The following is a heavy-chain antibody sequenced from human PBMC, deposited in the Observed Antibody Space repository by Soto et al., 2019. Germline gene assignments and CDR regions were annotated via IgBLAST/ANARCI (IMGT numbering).Heavy chain of an antibody. V-gene: IGHV3-23*01. Sequence: GGSLRLSCAASGFTFSSYAMSWVRQAPGKGLEWVSAISGSGGSTYYADSVKGRFTISRDNSKNTLYLQMNSLRAEDTAVYYCAKERGYCSGGSCYSWGGNNYFDYWGQGTLVTVSS. CDR3: AKERGYCSGGSCYSWGGNNYFDY. CDR2: ISGSGGST. D-gene: IGHD2-15*01. CDR1: GFTFSSYA. J-gene: IGHJ4*02.